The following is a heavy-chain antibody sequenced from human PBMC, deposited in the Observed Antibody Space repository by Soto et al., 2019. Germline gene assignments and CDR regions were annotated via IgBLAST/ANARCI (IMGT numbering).Heavy chain of an antibody. D-gene: IGHD5-18*01. V-gene: IGHV4-30-4*01. J-gene: IGHJ4*02. CDR2: ISNSGST. Sequence: PSETLSLTCTVSGGSVTSDEDYWTWIRQSPGKGLEWIGYISNSGSTGYNPSLKTRLSMSVDGSKNQFTLRLTSVTAADTAVYFCATESGSTYGYFDHWGQGTQVTVSS. CDR1: GGSVTSDEDY. CDR3: ATESGSTYGYFDH.